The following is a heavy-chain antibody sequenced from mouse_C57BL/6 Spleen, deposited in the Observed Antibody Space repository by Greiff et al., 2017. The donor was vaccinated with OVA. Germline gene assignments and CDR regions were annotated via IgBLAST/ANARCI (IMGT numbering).Heavy chain of an antibody. D-gene: IGHD2-1*01. CDR3: ARRFYYGNYTYAMDY. Sequence: EVHLVESGGGLVKPGGSLKLSCAASGFTFSDYGMHWVRQAPETGLEWVAYISSGSSTIYYADTVKGRFTISRDNAKNTLFLQMTSLRSEDTAMYYCARRFYYGNYTYAMDYWGQGTSVTVSS. V-gene: IGHV5-17*01. CDR1: GFTFSDYG. CDR2: ISSGSSTI. J-gene: IGHJ4*01.